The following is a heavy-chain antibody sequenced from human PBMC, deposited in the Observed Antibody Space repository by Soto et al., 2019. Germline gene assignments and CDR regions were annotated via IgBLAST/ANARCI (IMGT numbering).Heavy chain of an antibody. CDR2: ISAYNGNT. CDR3: ARDPYIARADAGTSAWFDT. CDR1: GYTFTSYG. J-gene: IGHJ5*02. V-gene: IGHV1-18*01. D-gene: IGHD6-13*01. Sequence: ASVKVSCKASGYTFTSYGISWVRQAPGQGLEWMGWISAYNGNTNYAQKLQGRVTMTTDTSTSTAYMELRSLRSDDTAVYYCARDPYIARADAGTSAWFDTWGQGTLVTVSS.